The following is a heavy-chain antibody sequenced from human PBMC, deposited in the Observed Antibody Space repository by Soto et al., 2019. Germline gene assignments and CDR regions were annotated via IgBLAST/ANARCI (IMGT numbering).Heavy chain of an antibody. V-gene: IGHV1-69*01. CDR1: GGTFSNYA. J-gene: IGHJ5*02. D-gene: IGHD5-12*01. CDR2: IIPIFSTA. Sequence: QVQLVQSGAEVKKPGSSVKVSCKASGGTFSNYAINWVRQAPGQGLEWMGGIIPIFSTANFAQRFQGRGTITADESTSTAYMELSSLRSEDTAIYYCVREGISGYGPGNWFDPWGQGTLVTVSS. CDR3: VREGISGYGPGNWFDP.